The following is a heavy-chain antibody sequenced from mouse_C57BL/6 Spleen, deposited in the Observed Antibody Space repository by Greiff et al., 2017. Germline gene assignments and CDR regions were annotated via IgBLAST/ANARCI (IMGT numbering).Heavy chain of an antibody. V-gene: IGHV1-82*01. D-gene: IGHD1-1*01. CDR3: AKGGYYCPGAY. Sequence: QVQLQQSGPELVKPGASVKISCKASGYAFSSSWMNWVKQRPGKGLEWIGRIYPGDGDTNYNGKFKGKATLTADKSSSTAYMQLSSLTSEDSAVYFWAKGGYYCPGAYGGQGTRVTVSA. CDR2: IYPGDGDT. CDR1: GYAFSSSW. J-gene: IGHJ3*01.